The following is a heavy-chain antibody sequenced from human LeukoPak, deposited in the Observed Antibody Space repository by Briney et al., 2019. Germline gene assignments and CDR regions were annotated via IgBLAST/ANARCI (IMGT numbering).Heavy chain of an antibody. CDR1: GFTFSNYA. J-gene: IGHJ4*02. D-gene: IGHD3-22*01. CDR3: ARAPQYYDSSGCFDY. Sequence: GGSLRLSCAASGFTFSNYAMSWVRQAPGKGLEWVSAISGSGGSTYYADSVKGRFTISRDNSKNTLYLQMNSLRAEDTTVYYCARAPQYYDSSGCFDYWGQGTLVTVSS. V-gene: IGHV3-23*01. CDR2: ISGSGGST.